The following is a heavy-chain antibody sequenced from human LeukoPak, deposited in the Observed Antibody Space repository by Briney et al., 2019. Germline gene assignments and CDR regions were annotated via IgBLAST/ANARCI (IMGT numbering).Heavy chain of an antibody. CDR3: VKDKGWGYSSYDYYGMDV. CDR1: GFTFSSYG. D-gene: IGHD1-26*01. Sequence: GGSLRLSCAASGFTFSSYGMHWVRQAPGKGLEWVAIISYDGSNKYYPDSVKGRFTISRGNSKNTLFLQMNSLRAEDTAVYYCVKDKGWGYSSYDYYGMDVWGQGTTVTVSS. V-gene: IGHV3-30*18. J-gene: IGHJ6*02. CDR2: ISYDGSNK.